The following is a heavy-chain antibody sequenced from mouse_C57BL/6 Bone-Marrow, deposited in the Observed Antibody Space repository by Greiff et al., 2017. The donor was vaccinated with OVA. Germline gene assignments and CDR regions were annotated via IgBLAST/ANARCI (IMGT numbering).Heavy chain of an antibody. J-gene: IGHJ4*01. CDR3: ARISSGHFSYAMDY. Sequence: VHVKQSGPELVKPGASVKIPCKASGYTFTDYNMDWVKQSHGKSLEWIGDINPNNGGTIYNQKFKGKATLTVDKSSSTAYMELRSLTSEDTAVYYCARISSGHFSYAMDYWGQGTSVTVSS. V-gene: IGHV1-18*01. CDR2: INPNNGGT. D-gene: IGHD3-2*02. CDR1: GYTFTDYN.